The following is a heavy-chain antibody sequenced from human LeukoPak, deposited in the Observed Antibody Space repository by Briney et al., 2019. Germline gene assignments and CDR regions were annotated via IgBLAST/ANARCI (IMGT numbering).Heavy chain of an antibody. Sequence: PGGSLRLSCAASGFTFSSYWMNWVRQAPGKGLEWVANIKQDGSEKHYVDSVKGRFTISRDNAKNSLYLQMNSLRAEDTAVYYCARDPNGFWSGYYFDSWGQGTLVTASS. D-gene: IGHD3-3*01. CDR2: IKQDGSEK. J-gene: IGHJ4*02. CDR1: GFTFSSYW. CDR3: ARDPNGFWSGYYFDS. V-gene: IGHV3-7*01.